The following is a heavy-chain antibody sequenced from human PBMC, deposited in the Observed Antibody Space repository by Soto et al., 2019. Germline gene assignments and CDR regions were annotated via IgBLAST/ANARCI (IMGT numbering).Heavy chain of an antibody. CDR2: INSDGGST. CDR1: GFTFSTFW. Sequence: EVQLVESGGGLVQPGGSLRLSCEASGFTFSTFWMHWVRQAPGKGLVWVSRINSDGGSTNYADSVKGRVTISRDNAKNXLYLQLNSLRPEDTAVYYCARDFEYWGQGTLVTVSS. V-gene: IGHV3-74*01. J-gene: IGHJ4*02. CDR3: ARDFEY.